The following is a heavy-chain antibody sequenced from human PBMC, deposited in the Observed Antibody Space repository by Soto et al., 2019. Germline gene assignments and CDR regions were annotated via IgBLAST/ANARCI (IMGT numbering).Heavy chain of an antibody. CDR3: AKETTAQTAREIDS. CDR2: ISYDGSNK. V-gene: IGHV3-30*18. CDR1: GFTFSSYG. J-gene: IGHJ4*02. Sequence: PGGSLRLSCAASGFTFSSYGMHWVRQAPGKGLEWVAVISYDGSNKYYADSVKGRFTISRDNTKNTLFLQMDSLRPEDTAVYYCAKETTAQTAREIDSWGQGTRVTVSS.